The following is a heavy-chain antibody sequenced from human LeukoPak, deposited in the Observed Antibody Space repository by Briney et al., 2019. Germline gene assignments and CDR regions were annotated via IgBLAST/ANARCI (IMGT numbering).Heavy chain of an antibody. CDR1: GSTFSSYA. D-gene: IGHD5-12*01. CDR3: AKDLDIVATITGN. V-gene: IGHV3-23*01. CDR2: VSGCGGST. J-gene: IGHJ4*02. Sequence: GGSLRLSCAASGSTFSSYAVSWVRQAPGKGLEWVSGVSGCGGSTYYADSVKGRFTISRDNSKNTLYLQMNSLRAEDTAVYYCAKDLDIVATITGNWGQGTLVTVSS.